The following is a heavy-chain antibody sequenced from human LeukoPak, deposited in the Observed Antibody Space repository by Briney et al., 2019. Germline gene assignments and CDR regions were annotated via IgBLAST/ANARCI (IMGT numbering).Heavy chain of an antibody. CDR2: IYTSGST. D-gene: IGHD2-2*01. Sequence: SQTLSLTCTVSGGSISSGGYYWSWIRQPAGKGLEWIGRIYTSGSTNYNPSLKSRVTISVDTSKNQFSLKLNSVTAADTAVYYCARDGRYCTSTSCYYDAFDIWGQGTMVTVSS. V-gene: IGHV4-61*02. CDR3: ARDGRYCTSTSCYYDAFDI. CDR1: GGSISSGGYY. J-gene: IGHJ3*02.